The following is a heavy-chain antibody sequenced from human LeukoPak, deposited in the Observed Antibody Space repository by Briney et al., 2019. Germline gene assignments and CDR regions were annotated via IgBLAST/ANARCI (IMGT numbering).Heavy chain of an antibody. D-gene: IGHD3-22*01. J-gene: IGHJ4*02. CDR2: IYHSGRT. CDR1: GYSISSSYY. CDR3: ARVGWDYDSSGYPEYFDY. V-gene: IGHV4-38-2*02. Sequence: AETLSLTCTVSGYSISSSYYWGGIRQPPGNGLEGTGIIYHSGRTYYNPSLKSRVTISVDTSKNHLSLKLSSVTAEDTALYYCARVGWDYDSSGYPEYFDYWGQGTLVTVSS.